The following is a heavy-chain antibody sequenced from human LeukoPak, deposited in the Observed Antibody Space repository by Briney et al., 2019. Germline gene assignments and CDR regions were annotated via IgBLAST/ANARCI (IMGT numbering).Heavy chain of an antibody. CDR3: AKGGTRHMDV. V-gene: IGHV3-74*01. CDR2: INSDGTST. Sequence: GGSLRLSCAASGFTFSNYWMHWVRQAPGKGLVWVSRINSDGTSTSYADSAKGRFTISRDNAKNTLYLQMNSLRAEDTAVYYCAKGGTRHMDVWGKGTTVTVSS. CDR1: GFTFSNYW. J-gene: IGHJ6*03. D-gene: IGHD1-1*01.